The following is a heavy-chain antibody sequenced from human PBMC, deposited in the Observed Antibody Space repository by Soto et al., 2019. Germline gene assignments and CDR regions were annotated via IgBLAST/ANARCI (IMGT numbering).Heavy chain of an antibody. CDR2: IYYSGST. CDR1: GGSISSYY. J-gene: IGHJ5*02. Sequence: PSETLSLTCTVSGGSISSYYWSWIRQPPGKGLEWIGYIYYSGSTNYNPSLKSRVTISVDTSKSQFSLKLSSVTAADTAVYYCARDGGYDFWSGYHWFDPWGQGTLVTV. V-gene: IGHV4-59*01. CDR3: ARDGGYDFWSGYHWFDP. D-gene: IGHD3-3*01.